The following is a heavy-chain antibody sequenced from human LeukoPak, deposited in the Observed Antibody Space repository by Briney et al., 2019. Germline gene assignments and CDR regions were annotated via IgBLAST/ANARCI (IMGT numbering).Heavy chain of an antibody. Sequence: GGSLRLSCAASGFTVSRYGMNWVRQAPGKGLEWVANIWYDGSNKYYRDSLKGRFTISRDNAKNTLYLQMDSLRAEDTAVYYCAREIDCSGGACYSVLGYWGQGTLVIVSS. J-gene: IGHJ4*02. CDR2: IWYDGSNK. V-gene: IGHV3-33*01. CDR3: AREIDCSGGACYSVLGY. CDR1: GFTVSRYG. D-gene: IGHD2-15*01.